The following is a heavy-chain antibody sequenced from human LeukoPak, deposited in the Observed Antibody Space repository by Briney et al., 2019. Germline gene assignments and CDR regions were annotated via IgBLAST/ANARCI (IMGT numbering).Heavy chain of an antibody. D-gene: IGHD3-10*01. Sequence: ASVKVSCKASGYTFTSYGISWVRRAPGQGLEWMGWISAYNGNTNYAQKLQGRVTMTTDTSTSTAYMELRSLRSDDTAVYYCARDARITMVRGVIITPPHAFDIWGQGTMVTVSS. CDR3: ARDARITMVRGVIITPPHAFDI. CDR1: GYTFTSYG. V-gene: IGHV1-18*01. J-gene: IGHJ3*02. CDR2: ISAYNGNT.